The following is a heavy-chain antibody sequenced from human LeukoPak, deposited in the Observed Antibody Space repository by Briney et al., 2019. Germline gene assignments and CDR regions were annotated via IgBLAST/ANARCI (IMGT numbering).Heavy chain of an antibody. V-gene: IGHV3-9*01. CDR1: GFTFDDYA. Sequence: PGGSLRLSCAASGFTFDDYAMHWVRQAPGKGLEWVSGISWNSGSIGYADSVKGRFTISRDNAKNSLYLQMNSLRAEDTALYYRAKDRTAVAGTPLDYWGQGTLVTVSS. J-gene: IGHJ4*02. CDR3: AKDRTAVAGTPLDY. D-gene: IGHD6-19*01. CDR2: ISWNSGSI.